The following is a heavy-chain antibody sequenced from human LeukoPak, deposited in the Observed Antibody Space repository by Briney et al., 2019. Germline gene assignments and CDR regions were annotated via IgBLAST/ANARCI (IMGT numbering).Heavy chain of an antibody. D-gene: IGHD6-25*01. J-gene: IGHJ5*02. Sequence: SETLFLTCTVSGGSINSYYWTWIRQPPGKGLEWIACIYYNGITNYKSSLESRLTISVDTSKNQFSLRLRSVTAADTAVYYCARQNPPGSKKGWFDPWGQGTPVTVSS. V-gene: IGHV4-59*08. CDR2: IYYNGIT. CDR3: ARQNPPGSKKGWFDP. CDR1: GGSINSYY.